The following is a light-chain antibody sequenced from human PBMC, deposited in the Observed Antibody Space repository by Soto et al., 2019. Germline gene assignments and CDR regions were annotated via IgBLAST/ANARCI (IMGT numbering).Light chain of an antibody. CDR3: QQYNSYS. Sequence: IQMTQSPSSLSASVGDRVTITCRASQGIRNDLGWYQQKPGKAPKLLIYEASSLESGVPSRFSGSGSGTEFTLTIGGLQPDDFATYYCQQYNSYSFGQGTKVDI. CDR2: EAS. J-gene: IGKJ1*01. CDR1: QGIRND. V-gene: IGKV1-17*01.